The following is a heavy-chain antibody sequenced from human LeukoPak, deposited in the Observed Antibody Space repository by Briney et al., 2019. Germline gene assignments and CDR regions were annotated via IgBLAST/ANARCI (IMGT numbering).Heavy chain of an antibody. CDR1: GYSISSGYY. Sequence: SETLSLTCTVSGYSISSGYYWGWIRQPPGKGLEWIGSIYHSGSTYYNPSLKSRVTISVDTSKNQFSLKLSSVTAADTAVYYCARVNRIVGATRHFDYWGQGTLVTVSS. D-gene: IGHD1-26*01. CDR3: ARVNRIVGATRHFDY. J-gene: IGHJ4*02. V-gene: IGHV4-38-2*02. CDR2: IYHSGST.